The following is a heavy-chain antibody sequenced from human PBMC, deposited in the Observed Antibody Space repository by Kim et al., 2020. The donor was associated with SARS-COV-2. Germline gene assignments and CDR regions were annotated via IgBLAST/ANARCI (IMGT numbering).Heavy chain of an antibody. CDR2: ISYDGSNK. J-gene: IGHJ4*02. D-gene: IGHD2-21*01. Sequence: VISYDGSNKYYADSVKGRFTISRDNSKNTLYLQMNSLRTADTAVYYCARSRAVSVIGPFDYWGQGTLVIVSS. V-gene: IGHV3-30-3*01. CDR3: ARSRAVSVIGPFDY.